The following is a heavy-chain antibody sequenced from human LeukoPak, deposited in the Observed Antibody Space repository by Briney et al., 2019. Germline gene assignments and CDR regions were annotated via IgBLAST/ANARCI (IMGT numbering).Heavy chain of an antibody. Sequence: PSETLSLTCTVSGGSISRFYGSWVRQPPGEGLEWIGSMYYSGRTNYNPSLKRRVTISVARSKNQCYLKLSSVTVADTAVYYCARVGGYFDCLPQYYYYGMAVWGQGTTVTVSS. CDR1: GGSISRFY. V-gene: IGHV4-59*01. D-gene: IGHD3-9*01. J-gene: IGHJ6*02. CDR2: MYYSGRT. CDR3: ARVGGYFDCLPQYYYYGMAV.